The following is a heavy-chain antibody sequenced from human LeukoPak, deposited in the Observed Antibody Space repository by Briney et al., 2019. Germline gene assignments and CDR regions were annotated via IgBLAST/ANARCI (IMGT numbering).Heavy chain of an antibody. CDR2: ISTYNGDT. CDR3: ASGSSYGFSMGY. CDR1: GYTFNTYG. V-gene: IGHV1-18*01. Sequence: ASVKVSCKASGYTFNTYGISWVRQAPGQGLEWMGWISTYNGDTNYAQKLQGRVTMTTDTSTSTAYMELRSLRSDDTAVYYCASGSSYGFSMGYWGQGTLVTVSS. J-gene: IGHJ4*02. D-gene: IGHD3-16*01.